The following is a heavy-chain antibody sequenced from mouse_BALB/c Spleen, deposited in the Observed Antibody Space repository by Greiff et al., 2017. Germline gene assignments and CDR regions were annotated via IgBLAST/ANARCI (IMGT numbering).Heavy chain of an antibody. V-gene: IGHV1-63*02. CDR3: ARDYGHYEYYFDY. D-gene: IGHD2-1*01. CDR2: IYPGGGYT. Sequence: QVQLKQSGAELVRPGTSVKISCKASGYTFTNYWLGWVKQRPGHGLEWIGDIYPGGGYTNYNEKFKGKATLTADTSSSTAYMQLSSLTSEDSAVYFCARDYGHYEYYFDYWGQGTTLTVSS. J-gene: IGHJ2*01. CDR1: GYTFTNYW.